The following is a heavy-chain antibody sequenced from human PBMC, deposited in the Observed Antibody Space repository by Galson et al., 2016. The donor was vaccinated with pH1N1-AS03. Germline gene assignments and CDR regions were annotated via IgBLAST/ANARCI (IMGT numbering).Heavy chain of an antibody. V-gene: IGHV4-59*08. CDR3: ARQGQWLVEHYYYGMDV. CDR1: GVSINSHL. Sequence: SETLSLTCSVSGVSINSHLWPWIRQTPGKELEWIGNLDHTGNTEYSPSLKTRVSISVDTSKNQLSLRLKSVTAADTAVYYCARQGQWLVEHYYYGMDVWGHGTTVTVSS. CDR2: LDHTGNT. D-gene: IGHD6-19*01. J-gene: IGHJ6*02.